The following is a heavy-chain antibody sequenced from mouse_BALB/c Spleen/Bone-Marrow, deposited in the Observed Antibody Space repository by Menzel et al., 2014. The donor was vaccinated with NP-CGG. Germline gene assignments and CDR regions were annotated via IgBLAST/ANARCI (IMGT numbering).Heavy chain of an antibody. CDR1: GFNIKDTY. D-gene: IGHD1-2*01. V-gene: IGHV14-3*02. J-gene: IGHJ4*01. Sequence: VQLKESGAELVKPGASVKLSCTASGFNIKDTYMHWVKQRPEQGLEWIGRIDPASGNTKYDPKFQGKATITTGTSSNTAYLQVSSLTSEDTAVYYCASATTATYYAMDYWGQGTSVTVSS. CDR3: ASATTATYYAMDY. CDR2: IDPASGNT.